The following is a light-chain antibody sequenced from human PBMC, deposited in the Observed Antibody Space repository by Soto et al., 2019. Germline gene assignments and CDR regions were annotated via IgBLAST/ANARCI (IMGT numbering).Light chain of an antibody. CDR1: SSNIGGGYD. J-gene: IGLJ2*01. Sequence: QSVLTQPPSVSGAPWQRVTISCTGTSSNIGGGYDVHWYQQLPGTAPKLLIYGNNKRPSGVPDRFSGSKSGTSASLAITGLQAEDEADYYCQSYDSSLRGVFGGGTKLTVL. V-gene: IGLV1-40*01. CDR3: QSYDSSLRGV. CDR2: GNN.